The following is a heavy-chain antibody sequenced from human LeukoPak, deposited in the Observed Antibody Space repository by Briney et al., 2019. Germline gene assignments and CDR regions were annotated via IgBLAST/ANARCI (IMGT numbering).Heavy chain of an antibody. D-gene: IGHD3-3*01. CDR2: ISSSSSTI. J-gene: IGHJ4*02. Sequence: GGSLRLSCAASGFTFSSYSMNWVRQAPGKGLEWVSYISSSSSTIYYADSVKGRFTISRDNSKNTLYLQMNSLRAEDTAVYYCARDRGITIFGVVIPAIWGQGTLVTVSS. CDR1: GFTFSSYS. V-gene: IGHV3-48*01. CDR3: ARDRGITIFGVVIPAI.